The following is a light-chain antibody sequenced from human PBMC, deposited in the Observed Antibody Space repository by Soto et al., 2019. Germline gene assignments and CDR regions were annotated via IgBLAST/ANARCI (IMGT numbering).Light chain of an antibody. J-gene: IGKJ1*01. Sequence: DIQMTQSPSSLYASVGDRVTITCRASQSISNYLNWYQQKPGKAPDLLIYAASSLQSGVPSRFSGSGSGTGFTLTISSLQPEDFATYDCQQSYSTPWTFGQGTKVDI. V-gene: IGKV1-39*01. CDR2: AAS. CDR1: QSISNY. CDR3: QQSYSTPWT.